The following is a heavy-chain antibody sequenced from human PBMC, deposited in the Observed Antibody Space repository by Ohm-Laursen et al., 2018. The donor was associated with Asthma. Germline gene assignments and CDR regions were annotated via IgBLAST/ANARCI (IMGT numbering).Heavy chain of an antibody. V-gene: IGHV1-3*01. Sequence: GASVKVSCKASGYTFTSYAMHWVSQAPGQRLEWMGWINAGNGNTKYSQKFQGRVTITRDTSASTAYMELSSLRSEDTAVYYCARDSALDYDSSGCLDYWGQGTLVTVSS. D-gene: IGHD3-22*01. CDR1: GYTFTSYA. J-gene: IGHJ4*02. CDR2: INAGNGNT. CDR3: ARDSALDYDSSGCLDY.